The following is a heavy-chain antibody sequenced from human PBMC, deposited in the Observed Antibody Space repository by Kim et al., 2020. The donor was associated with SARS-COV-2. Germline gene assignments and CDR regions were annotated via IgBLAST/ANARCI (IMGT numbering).Heavy chain of an antibody. Sequence: SETLSLTCIVSGASVDSHSYSWTWIRQPPGKGLEWIGYIHISRGTNYNPSLNSRVTMSLDTSRDQFSLMLTSVTAADSAVYFCARAALGGYVLDVWGQGTTAIVSS. V-gene: IGHV4-61*01. D-gene: IGHD5-12*01. CDR3: ARAALGGYVLDV. CDR2: IHISRGT. J-gene: IGHJ6*02. CDR1: GASVDSHSYS.